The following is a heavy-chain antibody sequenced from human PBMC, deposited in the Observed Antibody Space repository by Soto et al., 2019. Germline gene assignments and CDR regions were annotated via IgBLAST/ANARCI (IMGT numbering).Heavy chain of an antibody. CDR2: INAGNGNT. CDR3: ARGPGGPDGPGDY. CDR1: GYTFTSYA. V-gene: IGHV1-3*01. J-gene: IGHJ4*02. Sequence: QVQLVQSGAEVKKPGASVKVSCKASGYTFTSYAMHWVRQAPGQRLEWMGWINAGNGNTKYSQNFQGRAPITRDTSASTAYMELRSLRSEDTAVYYCARGPGGPDGPGDYWGQGALVTVSS. D-gene: IGHD2-15*01.